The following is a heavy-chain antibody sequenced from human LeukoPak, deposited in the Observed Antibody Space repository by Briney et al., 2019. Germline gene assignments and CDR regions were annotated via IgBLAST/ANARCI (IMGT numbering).Heavy chain of an antibody. Sequence: GGSLRLSCAASGFTFSSYAMNWVRQAPGKGLEWVSAISGSGGSTYYADSVKGRFTISRDNSKNTLYLQMNSLRAEDTAVYYCAKEPYSGSYFGGGPFDYWGQGTLVTVSS. CDR1: GFTFSSYA. CDR2: ISGSGGST. J-gene: IGHJ4*02. D-gene: IGHD1-26*01. V-gene: IGHV3-23*01. CDR3: AKEPYSGSYFGGGPFDY.